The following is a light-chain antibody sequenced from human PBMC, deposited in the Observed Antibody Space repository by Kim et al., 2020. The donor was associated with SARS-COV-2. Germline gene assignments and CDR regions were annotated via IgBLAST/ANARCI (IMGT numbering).Light chain of an antibody. CDR1: QSVATD. Sequence: GTTGERATLSCTASQSVATDLTWYQLKPGQPPRLLIYSASTRATGVPARFSGRGSGTEFSLTISSLQSDDFAVYYCQQYYTWKTFGQGTKVDIK. CDR3: QQYYTWKT. J-gene: IGKJ1*01. CDR2: SAS. V-gene: IGKV3-15*01.